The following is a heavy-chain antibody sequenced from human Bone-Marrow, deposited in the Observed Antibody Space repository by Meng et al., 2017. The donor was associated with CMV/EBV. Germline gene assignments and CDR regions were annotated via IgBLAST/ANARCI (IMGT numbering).Heavy chain of an antibody. CDR1: GFTFSSYS. Sequence: GGSLRLSCAASGFTFSSYSMNWVRQAPGKGLEWVSSISSSSRYIYYADSVKGRFTISRDNAQNSLYLQMNSLRAEDTAVYYWARARWPYCSSTSCLSTGFDPWGQGTLVTVSS. CDR2: ISSSSRYI. J-gene: IGHJ5*02. CDR3: ARARWPYCSSTSCLSTGFDP. D-gene: IGHD2-2*01. V-gene: IGHV3-21*01.